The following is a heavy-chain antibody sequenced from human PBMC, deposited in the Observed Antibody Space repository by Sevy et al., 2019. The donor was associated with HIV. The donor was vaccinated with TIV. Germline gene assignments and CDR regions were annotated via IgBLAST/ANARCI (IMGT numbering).Heavy chain of an antibody. CDR2: TYYRSKWYN. Sequence: SQTFSLTCAISGDSVSSNSAAWNWIRQSPSRGLEWLGRTYYRSKWYNDYAVSVKSRITINPDTSKNQFSLQLNSVTPEDTAVYYCARDPSIVGATWHYGMDVWGQGTTVTVSS. V-gene: IGHV6-1*01. D-gene: IGHD1-26*01. CDR3: ARDPSIVGATWHYGMDV. CDR1: GDSVSSNSAA. J-gene: IGHJ6*02.